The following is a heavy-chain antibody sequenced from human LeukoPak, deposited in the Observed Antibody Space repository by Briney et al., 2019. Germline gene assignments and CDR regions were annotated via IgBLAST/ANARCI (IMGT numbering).Heavy chain of an antibody. CDR2: ISGSGGST. V-gene: IGHV3-23*01. J-gene: IGHJ6*02. CDR3: AKDLTPGLRYYYYYGMDV. CDR1: GFTFSSYA. Sequence: GGSLRLSCAASGFTFSSYAMSWVRQAPGKGLEWVSAISGSGGSTYYADSVKGRFTISRDNSKNTLYLQMNSLRAEDTAVYYCAKDLTPGLRYYYYYGMDVWGQGTTVTVSS. D-gene: IGHD4/OR15-4a*01.